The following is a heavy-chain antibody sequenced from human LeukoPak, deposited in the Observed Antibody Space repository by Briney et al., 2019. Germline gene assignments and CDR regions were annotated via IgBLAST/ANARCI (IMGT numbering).Heavy chain of an antibody. V-gene: IGHV3-7*01. Sequence: PGGSLRLSCAASGFTFSSYWMSWVRKAPGKGLEWVATIKYDGSEKYYVDPVKGRFTISRDNAKNSLYLQMNSLSGEDTAVYFCARPSFTSGSYFDHWGQGTLVTVSS. CDR2: IKYDGSEK. CDR3: ARPSFTSGSYFDH. J-gene: IGHJ4*02. D-gene: IGHD3-22*01. CDR1: GFTFSSYW.